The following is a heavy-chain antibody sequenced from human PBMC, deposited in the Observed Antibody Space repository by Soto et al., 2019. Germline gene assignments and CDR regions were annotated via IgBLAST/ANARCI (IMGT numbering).Heavy chain of an antibody. J-gene: IGHJ3*02. D-gene: IGHD3-22*01. CDR2: ISPKSGGT. CDR3: TRNAFYYNTSGYHDGFDI. Sequence: ASVKVSCKASGYTFSDYYVHWVRQAPGQGLEWMGWISPKSGGTNYAQKFQGRVTMTRDTSIFTAYMELSRLRSDDTAVYYCTRNAFYYNTSGYHDGFDIWGQGTLVTVSS. CDR1: GYTFSDYY. V-gene: IGHV1-2*02.